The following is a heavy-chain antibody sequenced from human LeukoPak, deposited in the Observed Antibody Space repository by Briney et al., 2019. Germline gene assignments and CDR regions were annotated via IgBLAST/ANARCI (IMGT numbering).Heavy chain of an antibody. J-gene: IGHJ4*02. Sequence: PGGSLRLSCAASGFTFSSYAMSWVRQAPGKGLEWVSVISGSGGSTYYADSVKGRFTISRDNSRNTLYLQMNSLTVEDTALYYCAHDAGPTGNPFFDYWGQGTLVTVSS. CDR1: GFTFSSYA. D-gene: IGHD4-11*01. CDR3: AHDAGPTGNPFFDY. CDR2: ISGSGGST. V-gene: IGHV3-23*01.